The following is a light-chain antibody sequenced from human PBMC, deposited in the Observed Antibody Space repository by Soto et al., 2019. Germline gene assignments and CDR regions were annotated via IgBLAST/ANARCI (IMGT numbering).Light chain of an antibody. J-gene: IGLJ3*02. V-gene: IGLV1-44*01. CDR3: AAWDDSLPGPMM. CDR1: ISNIGTNT. Sequence: QSVLTQPPSASGTPGQRVTISCSGSISNIGTNTVNWYQQLPGTAPKLLIYSDNQRPSGVPDRFSGSKSGTSASLAISGLQSEDEADYICAAWDDSLPGPMMFGGGTKLTVL. CDR2: SDN.